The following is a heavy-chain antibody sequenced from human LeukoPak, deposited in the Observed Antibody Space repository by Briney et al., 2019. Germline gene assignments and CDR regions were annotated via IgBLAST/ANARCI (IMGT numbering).Heavy chain of an antibody. CDR2: IYCATGAT. V-gene: IGHV1-2*02. CDR3: ARDGQSTYGYPHFDL. CDR1: GYTFTGYY. J-gene: IGHJ4*02. D-gene: IGHD5-18*01. Sequence: AASVKVSCKASGYTFTGYYMHWVRQAPGQGLERMGYIYCATGATNFAPKLQGRVSMTRDTSISTTYMEVTGLRSDDTAMYYCARDGQSTYGYPHFDLWGQGSLVTVSS.